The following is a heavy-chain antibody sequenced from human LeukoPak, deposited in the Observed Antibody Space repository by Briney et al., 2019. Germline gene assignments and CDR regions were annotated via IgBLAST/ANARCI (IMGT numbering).Heavy chain of an antibody. V-gene: IGHV3-7*01. D-gene: IGHD7-27*01. J-gene: IGHJ4*02. Sequence: GGSLRLSCAATGFTFRKHWMSWVRQAIGKGLECVAKIDEDGSEKHYVDSVKGRFTISRDNARNSLSLQMNNLRAEDTAVHYCARDYTGGWNDYWGQGTLVTVSS. CDR1: GFTFRKHW. CDR2: IDEDGSEK. CDR3: ARDYTGGWNDY.